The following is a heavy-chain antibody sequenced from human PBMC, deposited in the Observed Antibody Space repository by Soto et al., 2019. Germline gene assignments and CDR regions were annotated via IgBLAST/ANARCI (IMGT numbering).Heavy chain of an antibody. V-gene: IGHV3-21*01. CDR3: ARARPSSNYYYYYGMDV. CDR2: ISSSSSYI. Sequence: EVQLVESGGGLVKPGGSLRLSCAASGFTFSSYSMNWVRQAPGKGLEWVSSISSSSSYIYYADSVKGRFTISRDNAKNTLYLQMNRLRAEDTAVYYCARARPSSNYYYYYGMDVWGQGTTVTVSS. CDR1: GFTFSSYS. J-gene: IGHJ6*02. D-gene: IGHD6-19*01.